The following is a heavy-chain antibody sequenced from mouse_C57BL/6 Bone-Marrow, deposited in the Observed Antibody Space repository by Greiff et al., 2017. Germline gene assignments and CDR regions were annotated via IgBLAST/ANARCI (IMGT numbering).Heavy chain of an antibody. D-gene: IGHD1-1*01. CDR3: ARDSYGSSYGGY. Sequence: QVQLQQSGAELARPGASVKLSCKASGYTFTSYGISWVKQRTGQGLEWIGGIYPRSGNTYYNEKFKGKATLTADKSSSTAYMELRSLTSEDSAVYFCARDSYGSSYGGYWGQGTTLTVSS. V-gene: IGHV1-81*01. J-gene: IGHJ2*01. CDR2: IYPRSGNT. CDR1: GYTFTSYG.